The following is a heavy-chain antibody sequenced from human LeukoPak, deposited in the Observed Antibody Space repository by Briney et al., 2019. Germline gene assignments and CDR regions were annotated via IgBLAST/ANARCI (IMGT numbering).Heavy chain of an antibody. V-gene: IGHV3-48*02. CDR3: ARAMVRGVPNYFDY. CDR2: ITSSSSTI. CDR1: GFTFSSYS. J-gene: IGHJ4*02. D-gene: IGHD3-10*01. Sequence: QPGGSLRLSCAASGFTFSSYSMNWVRQAPGKGLEWVSYITSSSSTIYYADSVKGRFTISRDNAKNSLYLQMNSLRDEDTAVYYCARAMVRGVPNYFDYWGRGTLVTVSS.